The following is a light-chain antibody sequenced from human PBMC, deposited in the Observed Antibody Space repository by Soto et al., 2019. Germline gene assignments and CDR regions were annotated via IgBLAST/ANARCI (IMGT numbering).Light chain of an antibody. V-gene: IGKV1-39*01. CDR2: AAS. Sequence: DIQMTQSPSSLSASVGDRVTITCRASQSISSYLNWYQQKPGKAPKLLIYAASSLQSGDPSRFSGSGSGTDFTLTISSLQPEDFATYYCQQSSEATWTFGQGTKVEIK. CDR3: QQSSEATWT. CDR1: QSISSY. J-gene: IGKJ1*01.